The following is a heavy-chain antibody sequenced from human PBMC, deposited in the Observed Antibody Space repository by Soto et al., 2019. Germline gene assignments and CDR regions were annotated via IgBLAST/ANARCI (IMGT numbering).Heavy chain of an antibody. V-gene: IGHV4-39*01. CDR1: GGSISNAAYY. D-gene: IGHD3-10*01. J-gene: IGHJ4*02. CDR3: ARVYGSGSYFFDS. Sequence: QLQLQESGPGLVKPSETLSLTCNVYGGSISNAAYYWGWIRQPPGKGLECIGIIYYSGNTYYSPSLKSRVTMSVDTSKNQFSLKLSSVSAADTSMYYCARVYGSGSYFFDSWGQGTLVTVSS. CDR2: IYYSGNT.